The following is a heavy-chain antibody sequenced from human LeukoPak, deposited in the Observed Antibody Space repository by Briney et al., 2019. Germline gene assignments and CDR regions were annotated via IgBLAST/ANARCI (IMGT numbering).Heavy chain of an antibody. Sequence: GASLRLSCAASGFIFSSSAMSWVRQAPGKGLEWVSAINDSGDSTYYADSVKGRFTVSRDNSKNTLYLQMNGLRAKDTAVYYCAKAAGGLVYWGQGTLVIISS. CDR3: AKAAGGLVY. D-gene: IGHD6-19*01. V-gene: IGHV3-23*01. J-gene: IGHJ4*02. CDR1: GFIFSSSA. CDR2: INDSGDST.